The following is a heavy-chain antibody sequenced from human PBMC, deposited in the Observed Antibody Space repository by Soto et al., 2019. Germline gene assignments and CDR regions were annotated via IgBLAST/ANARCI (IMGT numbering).Heavy chain of an antibody. CDR1: GFTFSSYA. Sequence: GGSLRLSCAASGFTFSSYALSWVRQAPGKGLEWVSAISGSGGSTYYADSVKGRFTISRGNSKNTLYLQKNSLRAEDTAVYDCAKDERVRGGYGAFDIWGQGTMVTVSS. V-gene: IGHV3-23*01. CDR2: ISGSGGST. J-gene: IGHJ3*02. CDR3: AKDERVRGGYGAFDI. D-gene: IGHD3-10*01.